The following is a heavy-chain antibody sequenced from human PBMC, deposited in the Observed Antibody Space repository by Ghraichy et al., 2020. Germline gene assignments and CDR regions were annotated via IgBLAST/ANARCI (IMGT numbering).Heavy chain of an antibody. J-gene: IGHJ2*01. CDR3: SRDVRSYYDCSGPPWYFDL. Sequence: GGSLRLSCAASGFTVSSNYMSWVRQAPGRGLEWVSIIYSGGSTYYEDSVMGSFIISRGNSNNTLYLHMNSLIAADTAVYYCSRDVRSYYDCSGPPWYFDLWGRGTLVTVSS. CDR2: IYSGGST. CDR1: GFTVSSNY. V-gene: IGHV3-66*01. D-gene: IGHD3-22*01.